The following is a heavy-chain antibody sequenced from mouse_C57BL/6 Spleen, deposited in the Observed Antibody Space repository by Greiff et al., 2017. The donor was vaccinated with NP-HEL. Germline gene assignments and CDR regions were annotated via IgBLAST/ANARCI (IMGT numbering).Heavy chain of an antibody. CDR2: IDPENGDT. CDR1: GFNIKDDY. D-gene: IGHD2-12*01. CDR3: TPGDCSSWFAY. J-gene: IGHJ3*01. Sequence: EVQLQQSGAELVRPGASVKLSCTASGFNIKDDYMHWVKQRPEQGLEWIGWIDPENGDTEYASKFQGKATITADTSSNTAYLQLSSLTSEDTAVDYCTPGDCSSWFAYWGQGTLVTVSA. V-gene: IGHV14-4*01.